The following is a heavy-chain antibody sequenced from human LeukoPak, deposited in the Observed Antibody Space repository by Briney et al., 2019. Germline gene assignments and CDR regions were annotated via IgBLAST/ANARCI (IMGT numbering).Heavy chain of an antibody. CDR1: GGSISSYY. V-gene: IGHV4-59*01. J-gene: IGHJ6*03. CDR2: IYYSGST. CDR3: ASLYSSPYYYYMDV. D-gene: IGHD6-13*01. Sequence: SETLSLTCTVSGGSISSYYWSWIRQPPGKGLEWIGYIYYSGSTNYNPSLKSRVTISVDTSKNQFSLKLSSVTAADTAVYYCASLYSSPYYYYMDVWGKGTTVTVS.